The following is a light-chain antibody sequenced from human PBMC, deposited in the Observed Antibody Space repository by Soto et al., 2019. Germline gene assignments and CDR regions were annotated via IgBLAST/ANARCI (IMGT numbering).Light chain of an antibody. CDR2: EVT. Sequence: QSALTQPASVSGSPGQSITISCTETSSDFGTYNLVSWYQQNPGKAPKLMIYEVTKRPSGVSNRFSGSQSGNTASLTISGLQAEDEADYYCCSYVHPNTWVFGGGTKLTVL. CDR3: CSYVHPNTWV. CDR1: SSDFGTYNL. J-gene: IGLJ3*02. V-gene: IGLV2-23*02.